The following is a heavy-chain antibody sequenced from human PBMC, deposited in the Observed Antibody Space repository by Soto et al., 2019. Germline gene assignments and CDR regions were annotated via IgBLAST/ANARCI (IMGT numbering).Heavy chain of an antibody. CDR1: GGSISSYY. CDR2: IYYSGST. V-gene: IGHV4-59*01. Sequence: SETLSLTCTVSGGSISSYYWGWIRQPPGKGLEWIGYIYYSGSTNYNPSLKSRVTISVDTSKNQFSLKLSSVTAADTAVYYCARSYRRYCSGGSCYSYYYYYMDVWGKGTTLTVSS. J-gene: IGHJ6*03. D-gene: IGHD2-15*01. CDR3: ARSYRRYCSGGSCYSYYYYYMDV.